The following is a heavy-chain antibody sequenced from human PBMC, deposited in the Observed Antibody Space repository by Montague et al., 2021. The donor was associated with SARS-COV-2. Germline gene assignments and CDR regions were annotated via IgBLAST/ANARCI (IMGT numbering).Heavy chain of an antibody. Sequence: SLRLSCEASGFTVSDNYMNWVRQAPGKGLEWVSVIYSGENKYYADSVXGRFTISRDNSKNTLYLQMNSLRADDTAMYYCARDKPGDYDGPGVFDMWGQGTMVTVSS. CDR3: ARDKPGDYDGPGVFDM. V-gene: IGHV3-53*01. D-gene: IGHD3-22*01. J-gene: IGHJ3*02. CDR1: GFTVSDNY. CDR2: IYSGENK.